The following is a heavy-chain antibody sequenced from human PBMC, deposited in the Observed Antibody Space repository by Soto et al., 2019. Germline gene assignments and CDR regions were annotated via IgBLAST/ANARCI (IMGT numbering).Heavy chain of an antibody. V-gene: IGHV3-11*01. J-gene: IGHJ5*02. D-gene: IGHD2-8*01. CDR3: ARDRAVDCTNGVCYTRWYWFDP. CDR2: ISSSGSTI. Sequence: GGSLRLSCAASGFTFSDYYMSWIRQAPGKGLEWVSYISSSGSTIYYADSVKGRFTISRDNAKNSLYLQMNSLRAEDTAVYYCARDRAVDCTNGVCYTRWYWFDPWGQGTLVTVSS. CDR1: GFTFSDYY.